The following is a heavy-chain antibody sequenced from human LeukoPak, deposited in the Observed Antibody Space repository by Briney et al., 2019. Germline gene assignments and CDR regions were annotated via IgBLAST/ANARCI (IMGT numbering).Heavy chain of an antibody. CDR1: GFTFTSYT. J-gene: IGHJ4*02. V-gene: IGHV3-21*01. D-gene: IGHD2-15*01. CDR3: ARQPQVAHFDY. CDR2: ITNNGVHT. Sequence: GGSLRLSCAASGFTFTSYTMSWVRQAPGKGLEWVSSITNNGVHTYYTDSVKGRFTISRDNANNSLYLQMNSLSAEDTAIYYCARQPQVAHFDYWGQGTLVSVSS.